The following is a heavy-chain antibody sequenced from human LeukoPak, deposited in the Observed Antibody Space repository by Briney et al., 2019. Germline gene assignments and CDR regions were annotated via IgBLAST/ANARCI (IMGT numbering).Heavy chain of an antibody. CDR1: DFTVASTY. Sequence: GGSLRLSCAAYDFTVASTYMSWLRQAPGKGLEWVSTIYRSGNTFYADSVKGRFTISRDTSMNTLNLEMNSLGVEDTAVYYCARAVTDGYSLAFYFDFWGQGTLVTVSS. CDR2: IYRSGNT. CDR3: ARAVTDGYSLAFYFDF. V-gene: IGHV3-53*01. D-gene: IGHD5-24*01. J-gene: IGHJ4*02.